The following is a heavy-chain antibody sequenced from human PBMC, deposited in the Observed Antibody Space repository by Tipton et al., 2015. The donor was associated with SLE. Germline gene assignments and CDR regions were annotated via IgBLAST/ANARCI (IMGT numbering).Heavy chain of an antibody. CDR1: GGSISSGDYY. J-gene: IGHJ4*02. D-gene: IGHD1-7*01. V-gene: IGHV4-30-4*08. Sequence: TLSLTCTVSGGSISSGDYYWSWIRQPPGKGLEWIGYIYYSGNTYYNPSLKSRVTISVDTSKNQFSLRLTSVTAADTAVYYCARGGAGYNWHYGYWGQGTLVTVSS. CDR3: ARGGAGYNWHYGY. CDR2: IYYSGNT.